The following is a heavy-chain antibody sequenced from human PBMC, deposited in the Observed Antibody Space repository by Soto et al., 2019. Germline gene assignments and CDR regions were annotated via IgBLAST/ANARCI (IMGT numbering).Heavy chain of an antibody. D-gene: IGHD2-15*01. V-gene: IGHV3-23*01. Sequence: GGSLRLSCAASGFTFSSEAMSWVRQAPGKGLEWVSAIIGSGGSTYYADSVKGRFTISRDNSKNTLYLQMNSLRAEDTAVYYCAKDLYCSGGSCYSGWGRYYYYGMDVWGQGTTVTVSS. CDR3: AKDLYCSGGSCYSGWGRYYYYGMDV. CDR1: GFTFSSEA. J-gene: IGHJ6*02. CDR2: IIGSGGST.